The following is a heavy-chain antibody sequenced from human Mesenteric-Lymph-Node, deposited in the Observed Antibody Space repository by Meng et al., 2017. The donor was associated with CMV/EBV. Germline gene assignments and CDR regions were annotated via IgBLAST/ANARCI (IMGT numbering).Heavy chain of an antibody. J-gene: IGHJ4*02. V-gene: IGHV3-30*02. CDR2: LRYDGSNE. CDR3: AKIGSAGTYFDL. CDR1: GFTFSSYG. D-gene: IGHD1-7*01. Sequence: GGSLRLSCAASGFTFSSYGMHWVRLAPGKGLEWVAFLRYDGSNEYYEDSVKGRFTISRDNSKSTLYLQMDSLRLEDTAMYYCAKIGSAGTYFDLWGQGTLVTVSS.